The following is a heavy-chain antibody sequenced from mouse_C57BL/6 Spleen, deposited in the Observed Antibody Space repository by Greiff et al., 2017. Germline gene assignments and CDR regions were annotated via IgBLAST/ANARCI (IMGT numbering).Heavy chain of an antibody. CDR3: ARRDCSSYHYAMDY. J-gene: IGHJ4*01. CDR1: GYTFTSYG. Sequence: QVQLQQSGAELARPGASVKLSCKASGYTFTSYGISWVKQSTGQGLAWIGEIYPRSGNTSYNEKFKGKATLTADKSSSTAYMVLRSLTSEDSAVYFCARRDCSSYHYAMDYWGKGTSVTVSS. V-gene: IGHV1-81*01. D-gene: IGHD1-1*01. CDR2: IYPRSGNT.